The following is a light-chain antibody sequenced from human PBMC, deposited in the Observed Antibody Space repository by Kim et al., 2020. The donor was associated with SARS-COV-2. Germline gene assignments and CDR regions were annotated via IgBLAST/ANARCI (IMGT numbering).Light chain of an antibody. CDR3: NSRDSSGNHLYV. CDR1: SLRSYF. Sequence: SSELTQDPAVSVALGQTVRITCQGDSLRSYFASWYQQRPGQAPVLVIFGKNNRPSGIPGRFSGSSSGNTASLTITGAQAEDEADYYCNSRDSSGNHLYVF. V-gene: IGLV3-19*01. J-gene: IGLJ1*01. CDR2: GKN.